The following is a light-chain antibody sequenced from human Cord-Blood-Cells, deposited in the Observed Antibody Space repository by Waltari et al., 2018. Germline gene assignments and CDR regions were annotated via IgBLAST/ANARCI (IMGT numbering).Light chain of an antibody. CDR3: QQYGSSPWT. V-gene: IGKV3-20*01. CDR1: QSVSSSY. CDR2: GAS. J-gene: IGKJ1*01. Sequence: EIVWPQPPGTLSLSPGARAPPACRASQSVSSSYLTWYQQKPGQAPRLLIYGASSRATGIPDRFSGSGSGTDFTLTISRLEPEDFAVYYCQQYGSSPWTFGQGTKVEIK.